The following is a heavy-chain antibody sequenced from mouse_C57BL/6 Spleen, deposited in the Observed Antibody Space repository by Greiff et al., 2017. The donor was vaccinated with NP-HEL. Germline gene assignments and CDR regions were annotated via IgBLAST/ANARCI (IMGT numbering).Heavy chain of an antibody. CDR1: GYTFTSYW. Sequence: QVQLQQPGAELVKPGASVKMSCKASGYTFTSYWITWVKQRPGQGLEWIGDIYPGSGSTNYNEKFKSKATLTVDTSSSTAYMQLIRLTSEDSAVYYCASRARGDDDGAMDYWGQGTSVTVSS. CDR3: ASRARGDDDGAMDY. V-gene: IGHV1-55*01. CDR2: IYPGSGST. J-gene: IGHJ4*01. D-gene: IGHD2-4*01.